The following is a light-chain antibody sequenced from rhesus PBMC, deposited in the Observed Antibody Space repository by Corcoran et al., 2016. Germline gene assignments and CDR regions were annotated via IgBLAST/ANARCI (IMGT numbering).Light chain of an antibody. J-gene: IGKJ4*01. CDR3: QQYSSSPLT. CDR1: QSIRNW. CDR2: KAS. V-gene: IGKV1-22*01. Sequence: DIQMTQSPSSLSASVGDTVTITCRASQSIRNWLAWYQQEPGKAPKFLIYKASSLQSGVPSRFSGSGSGTDFTLTISSLQSDDFATYYCQQYSSSPLTFGGGTKVDLK.